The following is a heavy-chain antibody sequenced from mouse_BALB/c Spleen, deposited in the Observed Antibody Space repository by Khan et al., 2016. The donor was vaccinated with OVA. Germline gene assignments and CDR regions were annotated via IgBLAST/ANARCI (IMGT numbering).Heavy chain of an antibody. Sequence: QIQLVQSGPELKKPGETVKISCKASGYTFTNYGMNWVKQAPGRGLKWMGWINTYTGEPTYADDFKGRFVFSLEPSASTAYLQINNLKNEDTATYFCARPPYFSYVMGYWGQGTSVTVSS. CDR2: INTYTGEP. J-gene: IGHJ4*01. D-gene: IGHD2-10*01. CDR1: GYTFTNYG. V-gene: IGHV9-3-1*01. CDR3: ARPPYFSYVMGY.